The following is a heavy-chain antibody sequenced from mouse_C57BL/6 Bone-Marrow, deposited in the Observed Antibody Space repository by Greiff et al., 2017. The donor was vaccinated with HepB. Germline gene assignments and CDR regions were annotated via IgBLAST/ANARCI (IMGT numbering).Heavy chain of an antibody. CDR2: ISSGSSTI. J-gene: IGHJ3*01. V-gene: IGHV5-17*01. CDR3: ATTMIRRAWFAY. D-gene: IGHD2-4*01. Sequence: EVMLVGSGGGLVKPGGSLKLSCAASGFTFSDYGMHWVRQAPEKGLEWVAYISSGSSTIYYADTVKGRFTISRDNAKNTLFLQMTSLRSEDTAMYYCATTMIRRAWFAYWGQGTLVTVSA. CDR1: GFTFSDYG.